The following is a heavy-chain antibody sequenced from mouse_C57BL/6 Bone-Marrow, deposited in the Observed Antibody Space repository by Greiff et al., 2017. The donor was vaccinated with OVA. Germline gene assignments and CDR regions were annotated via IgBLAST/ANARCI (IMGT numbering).Heavy chain of an antibody. J-gene: IGHJ1*03. CDR3: ARSDYYGSPSYWYFDV. Sequence: QVQLQQSGPELVKPGASVKISCKASGYAFSSSWMNWVKQRPGKGLEWIGRIYPGDGDTNYNGKFKGKATLTADKSSSTAYMQLSSLTSEDSAVYVCARSDYYGSPSYWYFDVWGTGTTVTVSS. CDR2: IYPGDGDT. V-gene: IGHV1-82*01. CDR1: GYAFSSSW. D-gene: IGHD1-1*01.